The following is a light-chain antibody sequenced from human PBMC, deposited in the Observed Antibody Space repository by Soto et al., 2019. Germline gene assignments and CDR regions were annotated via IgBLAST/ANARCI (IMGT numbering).Light chain of an antibody. CDR3: MQGLKSPLT. V-gene: IGKV2-28*01. Sequence: DIVMTQSPLSLPVTPGEPASISCRSSQSLLHSNGYNYLDWYLQKPGQSPQLLIYLGSNRASGVTDRFSGSGSGTDFSLKITRGEAEDVVVYYYCMQGLKSPLTFGQGTKLEIK. CDR2: LGS. CDR1: QSLLHSNGYNY. J-gene: IGKJ2*01.